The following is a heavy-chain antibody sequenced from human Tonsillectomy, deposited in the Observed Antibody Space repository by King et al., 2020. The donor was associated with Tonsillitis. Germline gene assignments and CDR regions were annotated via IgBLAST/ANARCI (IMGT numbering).Heavy chain of an antibody. CDR3: ARGRGWLGFDY. D-gene: IGHD6-19*01. CDR1: GASISSNY. CDR2: ISDSDNT. V-gene: IGHV4-59*01. Sequence: VQLQESGPGLVKPSETLSLTCTVSGASISSNYWSWMRQPPGKGLEWIGYISDSDNTNYNPSLKSRVTISVDTSKNQFSLKLNSGTPADTAMYYCARGRGWLGFDYWGQGTLVRVSS. J-gene: IGHJ4*02.